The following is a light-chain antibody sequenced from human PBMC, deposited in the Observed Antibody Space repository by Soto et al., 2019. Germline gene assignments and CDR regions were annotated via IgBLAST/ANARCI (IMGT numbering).Light chain of an antibody. CDR1: QSVSSNS. CDR2: GAS. V-gene: IGKV3-20*01. Sequence: DIVLTQSPGTLSLSPGERATLSCRASQSVSSNSLTWYQQKPGQAPRLLIYGASTRATGIPDRFSGSGSGTDFTLTVSSLEPEDFAVYYCQQYESSPLSCGGGTKVEIK. CDR3: QQYESSPLS. J-gene: IGKJ4*02.